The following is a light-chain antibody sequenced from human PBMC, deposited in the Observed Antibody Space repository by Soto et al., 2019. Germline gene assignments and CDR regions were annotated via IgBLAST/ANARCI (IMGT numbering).Light chain of an antibody. CDR3: GAWDDSLNGHV. CDR2: TTN. CDR1: SSNIGTSS. Sequence: QSVLTQPHSASVTPGQRVTISCSGSSSNIGTSSVHWFQQLPGTAPKLLISTTNQRPSGVPERFSGSKSGTSASLAISGLQSEDEADYYCGAWDDSLNGHVFGTGTKLTVL. V-gene: IGLV1-44*01. J-gene: IGLJ1*01.